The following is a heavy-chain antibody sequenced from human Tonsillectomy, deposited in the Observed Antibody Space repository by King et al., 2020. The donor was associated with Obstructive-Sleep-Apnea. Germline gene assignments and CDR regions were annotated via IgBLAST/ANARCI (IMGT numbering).Heavy chain of an antibody. V-gene: IGHV4-59*08. CDR1: GGSISSHY. D-gene: IGHD3-10*01. CDR3: ARLLWFGELHWFDP. Sequence: QLQESGPGLVKPSETLSLTCTVSGGSISSHYWSWIRQPPGKGLEWIGNIYYSGSTNNNPSLKSRVTISVDTSKSQNSLKLSSVTAADTAVYYCARLLWFGELHWFDPWGQGTLVTVSS. J-gene: IGHJ5*02. CDR2: IYYSGST.